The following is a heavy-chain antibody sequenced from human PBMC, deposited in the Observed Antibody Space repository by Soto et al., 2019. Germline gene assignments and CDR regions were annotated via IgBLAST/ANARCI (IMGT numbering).Heavy chain of an antibody. J-gene: IGHJ6*02. CDR1: GFTFSSYA. CDR3: AKGLRFLEWSPHYGMDV. CDR2: ISGSGGST. D-gene: IGHD3-3*01. Sequence: EVQLLESEGGLVQPGGSLRLSCAASGFTFSSYAMSWVRQAPGKGLEWVSTISGSGGSTYYADSVKGRFTISRDNSKNTLYLQMNSLRAEDTAVYYCAKGLRFLEWSPHYGMDVWGQGTTVTVSS. V-gene: IGHV3-23*01.